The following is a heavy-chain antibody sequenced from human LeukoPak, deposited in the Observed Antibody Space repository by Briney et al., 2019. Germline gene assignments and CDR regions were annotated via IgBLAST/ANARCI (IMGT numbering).Heavy chain of an antibody. CDR3: ARVRSGRPDY. J-gene: IGHJ4*02. CDR1: GGSISSGVYY. V-gene: IGHV4-61*08. Sequence: SQTLSLTCTVSGGSISSGVYYWSWIRQPPGKGLEWIGYIYYSGSTNYNPSLKSRVTISVDTSKNQFSLKLSSVTAADTAVYYCARVRSGRPDYWGQGTLVTVSS. CDR2: IYYSGST. D-gene: IGHD1-26*01.